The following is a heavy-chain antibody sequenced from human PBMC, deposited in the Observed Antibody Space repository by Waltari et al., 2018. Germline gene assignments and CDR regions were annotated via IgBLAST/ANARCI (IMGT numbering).Heavy chain of an antibody. D-gene: IGHD2-15*01. CDR3: ARDRGGRYYFDY. V-gene: IGHV3-30*01. J-gene: IGHJ4*02. Sequence: QVQLVESGGGVVQPGRSLRLACAAAGFTFSSYAMHWVRQAPGKGLEWVAVISYDGSNKYYADSVKDRFTISRDNSKNTLYLQMNSLRAEDTAVYYCARDRGGRYYFDYWGQGTLVTVSS. CDR1: GFTFSSYA. CDR2: ISYDGSNK.